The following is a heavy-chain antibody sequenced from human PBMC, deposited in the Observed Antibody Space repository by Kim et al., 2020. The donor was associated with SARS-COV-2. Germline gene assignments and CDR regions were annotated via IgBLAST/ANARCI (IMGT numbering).Heavy chain of an antibody. J-gene: IGHJ6*02. Sequence: KGRFTISRDNAKNSLYLQMNSLRAEDTAVYYCARGNGYSYGGYYYYGMDVWGQGTTVTVSS. V-gene: IGHV3-11*06. D-gene: IGHD5-18*01. CDR3: ARGNGYSYGGYYYYGMDV.